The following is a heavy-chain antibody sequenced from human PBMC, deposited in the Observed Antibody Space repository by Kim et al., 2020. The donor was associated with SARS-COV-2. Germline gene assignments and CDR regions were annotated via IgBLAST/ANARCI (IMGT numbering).Heavy chain of an antibody. CDR3: AKTDRTALFGVPNNHYYGMDV. V-gene: IGHV3-23*01. Sequence: GGSLRLSCAASGFTFSTYAMNWVRQAPGKGLEWVSSISGAGVNTYYTDSVKGRFTISRDNSRDTLYLQMNSLRAEDTAVYYCAKTDRTALFGVPNNHYYGMDVWGQGTTVTVSS. CDR2: ISGAGVNT. D-gene: IGHD3-3*01. CDR1: GFTFSTYA. J-gene: IGHJ6*02.